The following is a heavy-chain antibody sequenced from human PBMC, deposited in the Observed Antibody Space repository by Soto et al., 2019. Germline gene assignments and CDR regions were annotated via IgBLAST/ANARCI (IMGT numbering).Heavy chain of an antibody. CDR1: GYTFTSYA. V-gene: IGHV1-3*01. J-gene: IGHJ5*02. Sequence: QVQLVQSGAEVKKPGASVKVSCKASGYTFTSYAMHWVRQAPGQRLEWMGWINAGNGNTKYSQKFQGRVTITRDTSASTAYMELSSLRSEDTAVYYCARDYWAYYDILTGSSWFDPWGQGTLVTVSS. CDR2: INAGNGNT. CDR3: ARDYWAYYDILTGSSWFDP. D-gene: IGHD3-9*01.